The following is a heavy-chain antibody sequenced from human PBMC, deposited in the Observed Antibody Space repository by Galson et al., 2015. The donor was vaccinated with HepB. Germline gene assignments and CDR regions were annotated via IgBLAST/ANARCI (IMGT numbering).Heavy chain of an antibody. CDR3: GASSGYYYQVGY. D-gene: IGHD3-22*01. CDR2: FDPEDGET. Sequence: SVKVSCKVSGYTLTELSMHWVRQAPGKGLEWMGGFDPEDGETIYAQKFQGRVTMTEDTSTDTAYMELSSLRSEDTAVYYCGASSGYYYQVGYWGQGTLVTVSS. V-gene: IGHV1-24*01. CDR1: GYTLTELS. J-gene: IGHJ4*02.